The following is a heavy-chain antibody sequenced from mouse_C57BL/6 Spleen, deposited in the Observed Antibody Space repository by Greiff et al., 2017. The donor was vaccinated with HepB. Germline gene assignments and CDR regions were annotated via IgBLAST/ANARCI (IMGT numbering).Heavy chain of an antibody. CDR2: INPGSGGT. CDR3: ARDTTVVEDYLDY. J-gene: IGHJ2*01. D-gene: IGHD1-1*01. Sequence: QVQLQQSGAELVRPGTSVKVSCKASGYAFTNYLIEWVKQRPGQGLEWIGVINPGSGGTNYNEKFKGKATLTADKSSSTAYMQLSSLTSEDSAVYFCARDTTVVEDYLDYWGQGTTLTVSS. V-gene: IGHV1-54*01. CDR1: GYAFTNYL.